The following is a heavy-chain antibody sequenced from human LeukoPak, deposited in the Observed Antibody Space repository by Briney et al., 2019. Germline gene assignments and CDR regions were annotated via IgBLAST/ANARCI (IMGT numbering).Heavy chain of an antibody. V-gene: IGHV3-11*01. CDR2: ISSSGSTI. Sequence: GGSLRLSCAASGFTFSDYYMSWIRQAPGKGLEWVSYISSSGSTIYYADSVKGRFTTSRDNAKNSLYLQMNSLRAEDTAVYYCAKSLRWYTFDYWGQGTLVTVSS. CDR3: AKSLRWYTFDY. D-gene: IGHD4-23*01. J-gene: IGHJ4*02. CDR1: GFTFSDYY.